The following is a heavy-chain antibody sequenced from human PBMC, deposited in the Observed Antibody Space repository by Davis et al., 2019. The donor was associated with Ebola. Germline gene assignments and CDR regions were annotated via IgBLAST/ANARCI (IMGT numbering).Heavy chain of an antibody. V-gene: IGHV3-48*03. J-gene: IGHJ6*02. CDR3: ARGELWLQAGIYYYYGMDV. Sequence: GGSLGPSCAASGFTFSSYEMNWVRQAPGKGLEWVSYISSSGSTIYYADSVKGRFTIPRDNSKNTLYLQMNSLRAEDTAVYYCARGELWLQAGIYYYYGMDVWGQGTTVTVSS. D-gene: IGHD5-18*01. CDR1: GFTFSSYE. CDR2: ISSSGSTI.